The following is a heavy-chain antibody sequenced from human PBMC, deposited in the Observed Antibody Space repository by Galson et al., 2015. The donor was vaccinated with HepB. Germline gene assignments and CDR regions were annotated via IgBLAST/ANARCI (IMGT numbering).Heavy chain of an antibody. J-gene: IGHJ3*02. CDR3: ARDPGVGGGANSGTFDI. Sequence: SLRLSCAASGFTFSSYGMHWVRKAPGKGLEWVAVMWYDGSNKYYADSVEGRFTISRDNAKNSLYMQMNTVRAEDTAVYFCARDPGVGGGANSGTFDIWGQGTMVTVSS. CDR2: MWYDGSNK. V-gene: IGHV3-33*01. CDR1: GFTFSSYG. D-gene: IGHD4-23*01.